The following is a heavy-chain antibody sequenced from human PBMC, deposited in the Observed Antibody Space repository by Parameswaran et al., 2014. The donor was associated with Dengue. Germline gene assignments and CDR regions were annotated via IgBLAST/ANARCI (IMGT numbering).Heavy chain of an antibody. D-gene: IGHD7-27*01. J-gene: IGHJ4*02. V-gene: IGHV3-74*01. Sequence: PGKGLVWVSRINSDGSSTSYADSVKGRFTISRDNAKNTLYLQMNSLRAEDTAVYYCARDWENWGISEWALDYWGQGTLVTVSS. CDR2: INSDGSST. CDR3: ARDWENWGISEWALDY.